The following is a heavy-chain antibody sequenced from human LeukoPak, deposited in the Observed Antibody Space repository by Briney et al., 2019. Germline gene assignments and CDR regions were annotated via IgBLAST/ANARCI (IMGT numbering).Heavy chain of an antibody. CDR2: IYYSGST. CDR1: GGSISSYY. CDR3: ARHALYDFWSGPKHYYFDY. J-gene: IGHJ4*02. D-gene: IGHD3-3*01. V-gene: IGHV4-59*08. Sequence: SETLSLTCTVSGGSISSYYWSWIRQPPGKGLEWIGYIYYSGSTNYNPSLKSRVTISVDTSKNQFSLKLSPVTAADTAVYYCARHALYDFWSGPKHYYFDYWGQGTLVTVSS.